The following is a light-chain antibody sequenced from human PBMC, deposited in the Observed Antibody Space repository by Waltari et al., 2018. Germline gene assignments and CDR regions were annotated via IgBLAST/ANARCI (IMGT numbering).Light chain of an antibody. CDR2: GNS. CDR1: SSNIGAPYD. Sequence: SVLTQPPSVSGASGQTVNISCTGGSSNIGAPYDVNWYQHLLGTAPKVVVYGNSNRPSGVPDRFSGSKSGTSASLTISGLQAEDEADYYCQSYDSRLSAYVFGGGTKLTVL. V-gene: IGLV1-40*01. J-gene: IGLJ3*02. CDR3: QSYDSRLSAYV.